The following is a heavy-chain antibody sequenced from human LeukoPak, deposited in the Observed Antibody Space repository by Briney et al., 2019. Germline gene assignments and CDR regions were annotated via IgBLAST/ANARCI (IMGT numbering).Heavy chain of an antibody. D-gene: IGHD3-22*01. CDR3: ARGPGGRSGYHPLEDYYYYYYMDV. Sequence: ASVKVSCKASGYTFTRNGICWVRQAPGQGLEWMGWISGYNGNTKYAQKFQGRVTMTTDTSTSTAYMELKSLRSDDTAVYYCARGPGGRSGYHPLEDYYYYYYMDVWGQGTLVTVSS. CDR2: ISGYNGNT. J-gene: IGHJ6*03. CDR1: GYTFTRNG. V-gene: IGHV1-18*01.